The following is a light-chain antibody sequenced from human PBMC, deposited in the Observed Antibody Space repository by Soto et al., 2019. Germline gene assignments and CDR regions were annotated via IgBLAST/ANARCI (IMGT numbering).Light chain of an antibody. CDR1: QSVIGRQ. J-gene: IGKJ5*01. CDR3: QVYGPSPPIT. V-gene: IGKV3-20*01. CDR2: GVS. Sequence: EIVLTQSPGTLSLSPGERATHSCRASQSVIGRQLAWYQHKPGQAPRLLIYGVSSRATGIPDRFTGSGSGTDFTLTISRLEPEDFAVFYCQVYGPSPPITFGQGTRLEIK.